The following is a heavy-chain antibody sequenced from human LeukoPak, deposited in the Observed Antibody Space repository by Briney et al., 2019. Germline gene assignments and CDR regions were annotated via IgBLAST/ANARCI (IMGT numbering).Heavy chain of an antibody. CDR2: INPNSGAT. D-gene: IGHD3-22*01. CDR3: AVATNNYGSSAYYVDP. V-gene: IGHV1-2*02. Sequence: ASVKVSCKASGYSFTGSYMHWMRQAPGQGLEWMGWINPNSGATNNAHKLQGRVTMARDTSISTAYMELSGLRSDDTAVYYCAVATNNYGSSAYYVDPWGQGTLVTVSS. CDR1: GYSFTGSY. J-gene: IGHJ5*02.